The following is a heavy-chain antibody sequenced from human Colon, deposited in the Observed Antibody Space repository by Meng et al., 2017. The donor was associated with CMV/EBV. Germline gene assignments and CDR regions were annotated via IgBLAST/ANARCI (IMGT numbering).Heavy chain of an antibody. Sequence: GGSLRLSCAISGFTFTNYAMSWVRQAPGKGLEWVSGISGSGDTTYYADSVKGRITISRDNSRGMLFLDVPSLGADDAAVYYCVTGGSCTGITCAPFYWGQGTLITVSS. CDR1: GFTFTNYA. D-gene: IGHD2-8*02. V-gene: IGHV3-23*01. CDR3: VTGGSCTGITCAPFY. CDR2: ISGSGDTT. J-gene: IGHJ4*02.